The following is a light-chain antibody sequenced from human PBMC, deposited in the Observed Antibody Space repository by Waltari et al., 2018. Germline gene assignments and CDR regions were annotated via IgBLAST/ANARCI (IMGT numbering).Light chain of an antibody. CDR2: RAS. CDR1: QSVGSSS. Sequence: EIVLTQSPGTASLSPGERVTLSCRASQSVGSSSLAWYQQKPGQAPRIVIYRASRRATGIPDRFSGSGSGTDFSLTISRLEPEDFAVDYCQQHGTLPATFGQGTKVEIK. CDR3: QQHGTLPAT. V-gene: IGKV3-20*01. J-gene: IGKJ1*01.